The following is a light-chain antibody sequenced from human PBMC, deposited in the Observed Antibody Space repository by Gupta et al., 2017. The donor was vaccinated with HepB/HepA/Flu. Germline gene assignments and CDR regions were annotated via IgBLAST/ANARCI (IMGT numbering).Light chain of an antibody. CDR3: QSYDSSLSGWGV. V-gene: IGLV1-40*01. Sequence: QSVLTHPPSVSGAPGQRVTISCTGSSSNIGAGYDVHWYQQLPGTAPKLLIYGNSNRPSGVPDRFSGSKSGTSASLAITGLQAEDEADYYCQSYDSSLSGWGVFGGGTKLT. J-gene: IGLJ3*02. CDR1: SSNIGAGYD. CDR2: GNS.